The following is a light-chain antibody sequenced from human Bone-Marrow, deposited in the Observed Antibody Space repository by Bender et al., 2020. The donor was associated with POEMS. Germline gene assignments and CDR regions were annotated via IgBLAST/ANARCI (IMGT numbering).Light chain of an antibody. Sequence: QSALTQPRSVSGSPGQSVTISCTGTRNDVGGYIYLSWYQQHPGKAPKLIISEVTKRPSGVPDRFSGSKSGNTASLTVSGLQAEDEADYFCSSRGGSDNLVYVFGTGTKVTVL. J-gene: IGLJ1*01. CDR3: SSRGGSDNLVYV. CDR2: EVT. V-gene: IGLV2-11*01. CDR1: RNDVGGYIY.